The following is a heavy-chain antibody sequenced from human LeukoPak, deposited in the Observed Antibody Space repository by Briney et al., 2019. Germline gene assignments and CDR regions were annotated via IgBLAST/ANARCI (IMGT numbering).Heavy chain of an antibody. Sequence: SVKVSCKASGGTFSSYAISWVRQAPGQGLEWMGGIIPIFGTANYAQKFQGRVTITADESTSTAYMELSSLRSEDTAVYYCARVGAYSYGYGGSNYYFDYWGQGTLVTVSS. CDR1: GGTFSSYA. CDR3: ARVGAYSYGYGGSNYYFDY. CDR2: IIPIFGTA. D-gene: IGHD5-18*01. J-gene: IGHJ4*02. V-gene: IGHV1-69*13.